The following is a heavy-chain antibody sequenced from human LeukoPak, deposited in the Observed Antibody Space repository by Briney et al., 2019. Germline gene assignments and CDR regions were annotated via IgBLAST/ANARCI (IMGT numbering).Heavy chain of an antibody. CDR1: GFIFSSYS. J-gene: IGHJ4*02. CDR2: IGPGGTYI. Sequence: GGSLRLSCAASGFIFSSYSMNWVRQAPGKGLFWVSAIGPGGTYIQYADSVKDRFTISRDNSKSTLYLQMSSLRAEDTAVYHCARGGPNAPFDYWGQGTLVTVSS. V-gene: IGHV3-21*04. CDR3: ARGGPNAPFDY. D-gene: IGHD3-10*01.